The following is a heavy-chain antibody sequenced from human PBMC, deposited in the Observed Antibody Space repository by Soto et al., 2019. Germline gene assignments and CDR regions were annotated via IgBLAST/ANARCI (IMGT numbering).Heavy chain of an antibody. V-gene: IGHV4-59*01. J-gene: IGHJ4*02. CDR3: ARGILTGYSFDY. CDR1: GGSISSYY. CDR2: IYYSGST. Sequence: SETLSLTCTVSGGSISSYYWSWIRQPPGKGLEWIGYIYYSGSTNCNPSLKSRVTISVDTSKNQFSLKLSSVTAADTAVYYCARGILTGYSFDYWGQGTLVTVSS. D-gene: IGHD3-9*01.